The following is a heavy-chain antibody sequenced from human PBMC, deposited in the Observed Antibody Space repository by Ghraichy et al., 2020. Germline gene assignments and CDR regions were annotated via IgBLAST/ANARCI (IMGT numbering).Heavy chain of an antibody. CDR1: GFTFSSYS. Sequence: GGSLRLSCAASGFTFSSYSMNWVRQAPGKGLEWVSYISSSSSTIYYADSVKGRFTISRDNAKNSLYLQMNSLRDEDTAVYYCARRMGGGYCSSTSCYGFLTYYYYGMDVWGQGTTVTVSS. CDR3: ARRMGGGYCSSTSCYGFLTYYYYGMDV. J-gene: IGHJ6*02. D-gene: IGHD2-2*01. CDR2: ISSSSSTI. V-gene: IGHV3-48*02.